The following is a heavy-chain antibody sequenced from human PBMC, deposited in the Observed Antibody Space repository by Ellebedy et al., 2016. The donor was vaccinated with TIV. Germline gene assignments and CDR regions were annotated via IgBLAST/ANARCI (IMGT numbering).Heavy chain of an antibody. CDR3: ARVRGYSGYEFDY. Sequence: PGGSLRLSCAASGFTFSTYAMHWVRQAPGKGLEWVAVISYDGSNKYYADSVKGRFTISRDNSKNTLYLQMNSLRAEDTAVYYCARVRGYSGYEFDYWGQGTLVTVSS. CDR1: GFTFSTYA. V-gene: IGHV3-30*04. J-gene: IGHJ4*02. CDR2: ISYDGSNK. D-gene: IGHD5-12*01.